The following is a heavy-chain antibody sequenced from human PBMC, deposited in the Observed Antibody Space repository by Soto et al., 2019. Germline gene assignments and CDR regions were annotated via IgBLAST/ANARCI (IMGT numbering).Heavy chain of an antibody. V-gene: IGHV3-30*03. J-gene: IGHJ5*02. Sequence: QEQLVESGGGVVQPRRSLRLSCAASGSTFSSYGMHWVRQAPGKGLEWLAVISDDGSNKYYADSVKGRFTISRDNSKNTLYLQMNSLRPEDTAVYYCARDASSSSGWFDPWGQGTLVTVSS. D-gene: IGHD6-6*01. CDR1: GSTFSSYG. CDR3: ARDASSSSGWFDP. CDR2: ISDDGSNK.